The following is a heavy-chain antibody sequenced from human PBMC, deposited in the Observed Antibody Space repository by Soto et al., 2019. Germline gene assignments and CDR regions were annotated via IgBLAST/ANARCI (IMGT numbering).Heavy chain of an antibody. CDR2: ISWNSGSI. V-gene: IGHV3-9*01. Sequence: EVPLVESGGGLVQPGRSLRLSCAASGFTFDDYAMHWVRQAPGKGLEWVSGISWNSGSIGYADSVKGRFTISRDNAKNSLYLQMNSLRAEDTALYYCAKDLAHDYGRNYYYYYGMDVWGQGTTVTVSS. CDR3: AKDLAHDYGRNYYYYYGMDV. J-gene: IGHJ6*02. CDR1: GFTFDDYA. D-gene: IGHD4-17*01.